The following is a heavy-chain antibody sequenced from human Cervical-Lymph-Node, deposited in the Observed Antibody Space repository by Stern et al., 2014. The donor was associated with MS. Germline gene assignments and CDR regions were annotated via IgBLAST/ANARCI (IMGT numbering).Heavy chain of an antibody. J-gene: IGHJ6*02. CDR1: GGTFSSYT. CDR2: IIPILGIA. CDR3: ARDSATVTSFVYYGMDV. V-gene: IGHV1-69*04. Sequence: DQLVESGAEVKKPGSSVKVSCKASGGTFSSYTISWVRQAPGQGLEWMGRIIPILGIANYAQKFQGRVTITADKSTSTAYMELSSLRSEDTAVYYCARDSATVTSFVYYGMDVWGQGTTVTVSS. D-gene: IGHD4-11*01.